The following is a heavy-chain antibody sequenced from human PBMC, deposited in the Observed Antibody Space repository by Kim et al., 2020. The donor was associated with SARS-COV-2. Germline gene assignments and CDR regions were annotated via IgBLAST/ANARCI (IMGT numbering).Heavy chain of an antibody. CDR3: ARRGHIVVVPAAIDYYYGMDA. CDR1: GYTFTSYG. V-gene: IGHV1-18*01. J-gene: IGHJ6*02. Sequence: ASVKVSCKASGYTFTSYGISWVRQAPGQGLEWMGWISAYNGNTNYAQKLQGRVTMTTDTSTSTAYMELRSLRSDDTAVYYCARRGHIVVVPAAIDYYYGMDAGGQGTTVTVPS. D-gene: IGHD2-2*01. CDR2: ISAYNGNT.